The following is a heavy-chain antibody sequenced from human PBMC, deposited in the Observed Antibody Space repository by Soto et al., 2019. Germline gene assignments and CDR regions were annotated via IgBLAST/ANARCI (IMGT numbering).Heavy chain of an antibody. CDR1: GYSFATYA. J-gene: IGHJ5*02. CDR3: ARRYKSAGWLEP. V-gene: IGHV1-3*01. Sequence: QVQLVQSGAEVKKPGTSVKVSCKASGYSFATYAIHWVRQAPGQGLEWMGWINPATGNTEYSDKFQDRVTFTGDTSATTAYMELRGLRSEDTAVYYCARRYKSAGWLEPWGQGTLVTVSS. CDR2: INPATGNT. D-gene: IGHD1-1*01.